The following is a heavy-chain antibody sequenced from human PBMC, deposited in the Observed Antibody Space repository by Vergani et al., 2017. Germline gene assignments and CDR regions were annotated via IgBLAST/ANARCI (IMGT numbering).Heavy chain of an antibody. J-gene: IGHJ5*02. CDR3: ASDTHSGQRADR. D-gene: IGHD6-19*01. Sequence: QVQLVQSGAEVKKPGASVRVSCKTSGYTFTNYYIHWVRQAPGQGLEWMGIINPSGGSTTYAQQFQGRLTMTRDTSTSTVYMDLSNLRSEDTAVYYCASDTHSGQRADRWGQGILVTVSS. CDR2: INPSGGST. V-gene: IGHV1-46*01. CDR1: GYTFTNYY.